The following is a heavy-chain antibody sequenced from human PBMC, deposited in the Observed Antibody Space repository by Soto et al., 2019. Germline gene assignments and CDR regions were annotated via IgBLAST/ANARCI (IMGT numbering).Heavy chain of an antibody. Sequence: QVQLVQSGAEVKKPGSWVKISCKTSGGTLSTYSIVWVRQAPGEGLEWMGGIIPIFGTANYAQKFQDRVTITADKSTNTAFMELSSLKSEDTAMYYCASSSGNNYGVGTNYYFDYWGQGTLVTVSS. CDR2: IIPIFGTA. CDR1: GGTLSTYS. J-gene: IGHJ4*02. V-gene: IGHV1-69*06. CDR3: ASSSGNNYGVGTNYYFDY. D-gene: IGHD1-26*01.